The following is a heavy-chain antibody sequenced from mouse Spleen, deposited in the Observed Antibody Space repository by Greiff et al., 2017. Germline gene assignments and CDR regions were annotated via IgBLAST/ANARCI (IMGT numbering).Heavy chain of an antibody. V-gene: IGHV1-50*01. CDR3: ARVGLDFDY. J-gene: IGHJ2*01. Sequence: QVQLKQSGAELVKPGASVKLSCKASGYTFTSYWMQWVKQRPGQGLEWIGEIDPSDSYTNYNQKFKGKATLTVDTSSSTAYMQLSSLTSEDSAVYYCARVGLDFDYWGQGTTLTVSS. D-gene: IGHD4-1*01. CDR1: GYTFTSYW. CDR2: IDPSDSYT.